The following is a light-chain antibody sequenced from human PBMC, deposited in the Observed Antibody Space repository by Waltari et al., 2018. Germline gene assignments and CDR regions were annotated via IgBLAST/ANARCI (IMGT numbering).Light chain of an antibody. V-gene: IGKV1-9*01. CDR1: QGITTY. J-gene: IGKJ4*01. Sequence: DIQLTQSPSFLSASVGDRVTITCRASQGITTYLVWYQQKPGKAPKVLIYAASTLQSGVPSRFSGSGSGTEFTLTITRLQPEDFATYYCQQVNGYPLTFGGGTKVEIK. CDR3: QQVNGYPLT. CDR2: AAS.